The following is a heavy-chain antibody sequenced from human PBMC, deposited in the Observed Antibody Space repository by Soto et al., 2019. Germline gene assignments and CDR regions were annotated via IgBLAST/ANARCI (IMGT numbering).Heavy chain of an antibody. CDR3: AREGRVGGIDY. D-gene: IGHD6-19*01. J-gene: IGHJ4*02. CDR2: IPYDGSNK. Sequence: PGGSLRLSCAASGFTFSSYGMHWVRQAPGKGLEWVAVIPYDGSNKYYADSVKGRFTISRDNSKNTLYLQMNSLRAEDTAVYYCAREGRVGGIDYWGQGTPVTVSS. CDR1: GFTFSSYG. V-gene: IGHV3-30*03.